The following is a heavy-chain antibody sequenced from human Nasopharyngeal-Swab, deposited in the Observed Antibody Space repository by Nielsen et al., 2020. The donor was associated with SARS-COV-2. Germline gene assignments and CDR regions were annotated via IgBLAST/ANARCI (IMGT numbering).Heavy chain of an antibody. CDR1: GGSISSYNW. Sequence: SETLSLTCAVSGGSISSYNWWSWVRQSPGKGLEWIGEIYHSGSTNYNPSLKSRVSISVVASKNQFSLMLSSVTAADTAVYYCARRELGRDDFDYWGQGTLVTVSS. D-gene: IGHD1-1*01. J-gene: IGHJ4*02. CDR2: IYHSGST. CDR3: ARRELGRDDFDY. V-gene: IGHV4-4*02.